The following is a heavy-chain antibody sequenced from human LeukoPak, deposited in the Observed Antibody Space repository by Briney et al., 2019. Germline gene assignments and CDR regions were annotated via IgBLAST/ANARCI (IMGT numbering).Heavy chain of an antibody. V-gene: IGHV4-59*01. D-gene: IGHD3-10*01. CDR3: ARDQGVRGPYYYGMDV. J-gene: IGHJ6*04. CDR1: GGSISSYY. CDR2: IYHSGST. Sequence: SETLSLTCTVSGGSISSYYWRWIRQPPAEGLEWIGSIYHSGSTNHNHSLKSRVTISVDTSNNQFSLKLSSVTAPDTAVYYCARDQGVRGPYYYGMDVWGKGTTVTVSS.